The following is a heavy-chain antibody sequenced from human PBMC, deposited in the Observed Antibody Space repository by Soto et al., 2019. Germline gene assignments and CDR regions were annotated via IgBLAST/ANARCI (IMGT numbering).Heavy chain of an antibody. V-gene: IGHV4-31*02. J-gene: IGHJ4*02. Sequence: WTWIRQHPGKGLEWIGFMFYSGTTYYNPSLKSRLTISIDTSKNQFSLKLNSVTAADTAVYYCARSGYDYVRYFEYWGQGALVTVSS. CDR3: ARSGYDYVRYFEY. CDR2: MFYSGTT. D-gene: IGHD5-12*01.